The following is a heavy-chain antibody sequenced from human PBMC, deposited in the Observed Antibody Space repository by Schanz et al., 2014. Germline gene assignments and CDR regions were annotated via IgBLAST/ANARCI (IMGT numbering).Heavy chain of an antibody. D-gene: IGHD6-6*01. V-gene: IGHV3-33*08. CDR2: IWYDGSNK. J-gene: IGHJ6*02. CDR3: ATEGPRGTRHPINYYYAMDN. Sequence: VQLLESGGGLVRPGGSLRLSCAASGFTVSKNYMSWVRQAPGKGLEWVAIIWYDGSNKYYADSVKGRFTISRDNSKNTLFLQMSSLRAEDTAVYYCATEGPRGTRHPINYYYAMDNWGQGTKVTV. CDR1: GFTVSKNY.